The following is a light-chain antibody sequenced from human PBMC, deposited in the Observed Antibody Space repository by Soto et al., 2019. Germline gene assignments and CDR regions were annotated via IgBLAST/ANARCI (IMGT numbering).Light chain of an antibody. CDR3: TSFSSSTSLYV. V-gene: IGLV2-14*01. CDR2: QVT. CDR1: SSDVGGYNY. Sequence: QSALTQPPSASGSPGQSVTISCTGTSSDVGGYNYVSWYQQHPGKAPKLMIYQVTIRPSGISNRFSGSKSGNTASLTISGLQAEDEADYYCTSFSSSTSLYVFGTGTKVTVL. J-gene: IGLJ1*01.